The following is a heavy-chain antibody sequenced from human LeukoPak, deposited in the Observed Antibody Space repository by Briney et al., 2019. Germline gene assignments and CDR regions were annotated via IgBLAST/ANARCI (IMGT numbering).Heavy chain of an antibody. CDR1: GFTFSDYY. Sequence: PGGSLRLSCGASGFTFSDYYMSWIRQAPGKGLEWISYITSSGSTKYYADSVKGRFTISRDNAKNSLYLQMNSLRAEDTALYYCANLEYCSGGSCYGEEAFDIWGQGTMVTVSS. D-gene: IGHD2-15*01. CDR3: ANLEYCSGGSCYGEEAFDI. V-gene: IGHV3-11*01. J-gene: IGHJ3*02. CDR2: ITSSGSTK.